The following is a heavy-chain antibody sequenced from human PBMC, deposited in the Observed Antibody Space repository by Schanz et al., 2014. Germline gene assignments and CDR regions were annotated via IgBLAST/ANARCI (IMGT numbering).Heavy chain of an antibody. V-gene: IGHV3-33*08. CDR3: ARGTPFLCDY. J-gene: IGHJ4*02. CDR1: GFTVNTNY. CDR2: IWYDGTNK. Sequence: VQLVESGGGLIQPGGSLRLSCAVSGFTVNTNYMSWVRQAPGKGLEWVAVIWYDGTNKYYADSVKGRFTISRDNSKNTLYLQMNSLRAEDTAVYYCARGTPFLCDYWGQGTLVTVSS. D-gene: IGHD3-16*01.